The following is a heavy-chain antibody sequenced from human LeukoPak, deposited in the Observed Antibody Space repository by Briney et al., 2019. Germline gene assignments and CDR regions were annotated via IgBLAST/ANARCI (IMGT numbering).Heavy chain of an antibody. V-gene: IGHV1-69*05. CDR1: GGTFSSYD. J-gene: IGHJ4*02. CDR3: ARVSEETGSDY. Sequence: SVKVSCKASGGTFSSYDISWVRQAPGQGLEWMGGIIPMFGTANYAQKFQGRVTMTRDKSTSTVYMELSRLRSEDTAVYYCARVSEETGSDYWGQGTLVTVSS. D-gene: IGHD3-10*01. CDR2: IIPMFGTA.